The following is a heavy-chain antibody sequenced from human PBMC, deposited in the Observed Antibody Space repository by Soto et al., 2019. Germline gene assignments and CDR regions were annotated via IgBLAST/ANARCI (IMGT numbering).Heavy chain of an antibody. CDR3: ASSPVTGIYYAMDV. J-gene: IGHJ6*02. V-gene: IGHV4-31*03. Sequence: PSETLSLTCTVSGGSISSGGYYWSWIRQHPGKGLEWIGYIYYSGSTHYDPSLKSRITISLDTSKNQISLKLSSVTAADTAVYYCASSPVTGIYYAMDVWGQGTTVTVSS. CDR2: IYYSGST. CDR1: GGSISSGGYY. D-gene: IGHD6-19*01.